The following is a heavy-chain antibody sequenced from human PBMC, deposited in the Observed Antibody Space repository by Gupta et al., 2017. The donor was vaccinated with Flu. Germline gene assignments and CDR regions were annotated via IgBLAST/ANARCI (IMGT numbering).Heavy chain of an antibody. V-gene: IGHV3-53*04. CDR3: ARADDYGDYVNAFDI. J-gene: IGHJ3*02. CDR1: GFTVSSNY. CDR2: IYSGGST. Sequence: EVQLVESGGGLVQPGGSLRLSCAASGFTVSSNYMSWVRQAPGKGLEWVSVIYSGGSTYYADSVKGRFTISRHNSKNTLYLQMNSLRAEDTAVYYCARADDYGDYVNAFDIWGQGTMVTVSS. D-gene: IGHD4-17*01.